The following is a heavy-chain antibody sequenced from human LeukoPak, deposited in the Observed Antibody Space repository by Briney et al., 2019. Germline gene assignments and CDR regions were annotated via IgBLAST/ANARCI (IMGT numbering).Heavy chain of an antibody. CDR3: ARLGEDTALSN. CDR2: IYYSGST. V-gene: IGHV4-59*01. Sequence: SETLSLTCTVSGGSISSGYWSWIRQPPGKGLEWIGYIYYSGSTNYNPSLKSRVTISVDTSKNQFSLKLSSVTAADTAVYYCARLGEDTALSNWGQGTLVTVSS. CDR1: GGSISSGY. J-gene: IGHJ4*02. D-gene: IGHD5-18*01.